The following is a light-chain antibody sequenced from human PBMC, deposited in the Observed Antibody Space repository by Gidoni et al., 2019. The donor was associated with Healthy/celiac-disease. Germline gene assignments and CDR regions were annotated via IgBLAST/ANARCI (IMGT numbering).Light chain of an antibody. V-gene: IGKV1-39*01. CDR2: AAS. CDR3: QQRYSTPKLT. Sequence: DLQMTPSPSSLSASVGDRVTITCRASQSISSYLNWYQQKPGKAPKLLIYAASSLQSGVPSRFSGSGSGTEFTLTISSLQPEDFATYYCQQRYSTPKLTFXGXTKVEIK. J-gene: IGKJ4*01. CDR1: QSISSY.